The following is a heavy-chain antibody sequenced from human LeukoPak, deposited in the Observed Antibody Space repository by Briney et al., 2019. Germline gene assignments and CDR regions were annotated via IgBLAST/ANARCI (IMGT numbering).Heavy chain of an antibody. CDR1: GFTFSSYS. Sequence: GGSLRLSCAPSGFTFSSYSMNWVRQAPGKGLEWVSSISSSSSYIYYADSVKGRFTISRDNAKNSLYLQMNSLRAEDTAVYYCARGQYNWNVRGAFDIWGQGTMVTVSS. CDR3: ARGQYNWNVRGAFDI. V-gene: IGHV3-21*01. CDR2: ISSSSSYI. J-gene: IGHJ3*02. D-gene: IGHD1-20*01.